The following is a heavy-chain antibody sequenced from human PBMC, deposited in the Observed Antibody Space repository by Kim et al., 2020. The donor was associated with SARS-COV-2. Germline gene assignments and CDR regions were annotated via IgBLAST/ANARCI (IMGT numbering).Heavy chain of an antibody. Sequence: GGSLRLSCAASGFTFSSYWMSWVRQAPGKGLEWVANIKQDGSEKYYVDSVKGRFTISRDNAKNSLYLQMNSLRAEDTAVYYCARGGNWSGKKQLDYWGQGTLVTVSS. J-gene: IGHJ4*02. CDR2: IKQDGSEK. V-gene: IGHV3-7*03. CDR1: GFTFSSYW. CDR3: ARGGNWSGKKQLDY. D-gene: IGHD3-3*01.